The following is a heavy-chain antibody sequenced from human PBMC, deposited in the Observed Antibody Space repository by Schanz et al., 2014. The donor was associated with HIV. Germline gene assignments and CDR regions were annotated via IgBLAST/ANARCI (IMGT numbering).Heavy chain of an antibody. CDR2: ISAGGRDT. D-gene: IGHD4-4*01. CDR1: GFAFSDYA. Sequence: EVQLLESGGGLVQPGGSLRLSCAASGFAFSDYAMSWVRQAPGKGLEWVSSISAGGRDTYYADSVKGRFTISRDNSKNTLYLQMNRLRAEDTALYFCANDPELTTITGYFDSWGQGTLVTVSS. J-gene: IGHJ4*02. V-gene: IGHV3-23*01. CDR3: ANDPELTTITGYFDS.